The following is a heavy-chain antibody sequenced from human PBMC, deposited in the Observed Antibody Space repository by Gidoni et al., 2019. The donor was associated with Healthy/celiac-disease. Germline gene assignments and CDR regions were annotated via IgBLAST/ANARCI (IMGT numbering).Heavy chain of an antibody. V-gene: IGHV4-39*07. CDR1: GGSISSSNYY. Sequence: QLQLQESGPGLVQPSETLSLTCTVSGGSISSSNYYWGWSRPPPGKGLVWIGSIYYSRSTYYNPSLKIRVTISVDTSKNQFSLKLSSVTAADTAVYYCARESIVLMDIYYFDYWGQGTLVTVSS. J-gene: IGHJ4*02. CDR2: IYYSRST. CDR3: ARESIVLMDIYYFDY. D-gene: IGHD2-8*01.